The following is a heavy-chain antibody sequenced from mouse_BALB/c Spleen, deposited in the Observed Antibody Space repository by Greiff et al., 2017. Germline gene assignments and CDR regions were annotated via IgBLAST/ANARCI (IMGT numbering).Heavy chain of an antibody. V-gene: IGHV1-5*01. CDR2: IYPGNSDT. CDR3: TAYSDGYAMDY. CDR1: GYTFTSYW. J-gene: IGHJ4*01. Sequence: EVQLQQSGTGLARPGASVKMSCKASGYTFTSYWMHWVKQRPGQGLEWIGAIYPGNSDTNYNPKFTGKAKLTAVTSTSTAYMKLSSLTNEDSAVYYCTAYSDGYAMDYWGQGTSVTVSA. D-gene: IGHD2-12*01.